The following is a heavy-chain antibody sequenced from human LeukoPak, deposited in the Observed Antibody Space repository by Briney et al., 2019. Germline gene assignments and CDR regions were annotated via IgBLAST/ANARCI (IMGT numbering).Heavy chain of an antibody. V-gene: IGHV4-34*01. CDR1: GGSFSGYY. Sequence: SETLSLTCAVYGGSFSGYYWSWIRQPPGKGLEWIGEINHSGSTNYNPSLKSRVTISVDTSKNQFSLKLSSVTAADTAVYYCARAKEDYYGSGGFDYWGQGTLVTVSS. CDR3: ARAKEDYYGSGGFDY. CDR2: INHSGST. J-gene: IGHJ4*02. D-gene: IGHD3-10*01.